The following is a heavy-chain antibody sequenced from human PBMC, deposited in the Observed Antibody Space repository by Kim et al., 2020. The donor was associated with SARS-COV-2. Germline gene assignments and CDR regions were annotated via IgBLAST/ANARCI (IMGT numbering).Heavy chain of an antibody. J-gene: IGHJ4*02. CDR3: ARDGYSGYDSFDY. V-gene: IGHV3-30*01. Sequence: VDAVKGRFTSSREHSKNTLYLQMNSPGAEETAVYYCARDGYSGYDSFDYWGQGTLVTVSS. D-gene: IGHD5-12*01.